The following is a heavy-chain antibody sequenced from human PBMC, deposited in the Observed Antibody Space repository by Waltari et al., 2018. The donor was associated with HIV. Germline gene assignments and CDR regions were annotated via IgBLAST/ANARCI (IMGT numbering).Heavy chain of an antibody. D-gene: IGHD3-22*01. J-gene: IGHJ4*02. V-gene: IGHV3-53*01. CDR2: IYSGGST. Sequence: EVQLVESGGGLIQHGGCLRLSGAASGFTVSSNYLIRVRQAPGKGLEWVSVIYSGGSTYYGDSVKGRFTISRDNSKNTLYLQMNTLRAEDTAVYFCARAVDSSNYYYFDYWGQGTLVTVSS. CDR1: GFTVSSNY. CDR3: ARAVDSSNYYYFDY.